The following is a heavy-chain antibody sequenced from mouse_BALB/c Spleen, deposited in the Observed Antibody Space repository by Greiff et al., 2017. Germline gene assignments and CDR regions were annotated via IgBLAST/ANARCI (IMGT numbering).Heavy chain of an antibody. D-gene: IGHD2-2*01. J-gene: IGHJ4*01. CDR3: ARVRRAMDY. Sequence: QVQLKQPGAELVKPGASVKLSCKASGYTFTSYWMHWVKQRPGQGLEWIGEINPSNGRTNYNEKFKSKATLTVDKYSSTAYMQLSSLTSEYSAVYCCARVRRAMDYWGQGTSVTVSS. CDR2: INPSNGRT. V-gene: IGHV1S81*02. CDR1: GYTFTSYW.